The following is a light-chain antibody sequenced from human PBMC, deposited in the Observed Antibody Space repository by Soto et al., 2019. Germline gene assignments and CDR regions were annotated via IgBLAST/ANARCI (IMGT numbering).Light chain of an antibody. CDR3: SSYAGIYNLYL. CDR1: SSDVGGYNY. Sequence: QSALTQPPSASGSPGQSVTISCTGTSSDVGGYNYVSWYQQHPGKAPKLMIYEVSKRPSGVPDRFSGSKSGNTASLTASGLQAEDEADYNCSSYAGIYNLYLFGTGPXATVL. J-gene: IGLJ1*01. CDR2: EVS. V-gene: IGLV2-8*01.